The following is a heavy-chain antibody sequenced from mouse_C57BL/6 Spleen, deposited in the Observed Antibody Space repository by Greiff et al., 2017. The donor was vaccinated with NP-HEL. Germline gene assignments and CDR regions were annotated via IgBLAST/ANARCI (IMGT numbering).Heavy chain of an antibody. J-gene: IGHJ1*03. CDR2: IDPSDSYT. Sequence: VQLQQPGAELVMPGASVKLSCKASGYTFTSYWMHWVKQRPGQGLEWIGEIDPSDSYTNYNQKFKGKSTLTVDKSSSTAYMQLSSLTSEDSAVYYCARRGIIYYGHWYFDVWGTGTTVTVSS. V-gene: IGHV1-69*01. CDR3: ARRGIIYYGHWYFDV. CDR1: GYTFTSYW. D-gene: IGHD2-1*01.